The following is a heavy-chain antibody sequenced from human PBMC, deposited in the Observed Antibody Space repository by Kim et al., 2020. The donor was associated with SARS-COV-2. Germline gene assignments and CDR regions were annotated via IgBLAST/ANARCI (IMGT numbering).Heavy chain of an antibody. J-gene: IGHJ4*02. V-gene: IGHV4-39*01. CDR3: ATDRQWVTAMSVIDY. CDR2: IYYSGST. CDR1: GGSISSSSYY. Sequence: SETLSLTCTVSGGSISSSSYYWGWIRQPPGKGLEWIGSIYYSGSTYYNPSLKSRVTISVDTSKNQFSLKLSSVTAADTAVYYCATDRQWVTAMSVIDYWGQGTLVTVSS. D-gene: IGHD2-21*02.